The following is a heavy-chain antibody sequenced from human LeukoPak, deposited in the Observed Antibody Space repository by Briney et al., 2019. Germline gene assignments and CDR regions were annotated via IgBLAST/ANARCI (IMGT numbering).Heavy chain of an antibody. V-gene: IGHV1-18*01. Sequence: GASVKVSCKASGYTFTDYAISWVRQSPGQGLEWMGWISAYNGDTNYAQKLQGRITMTMEKSTNTAYMEVRGLTSDDTAVYFCAREPRLRWFGELPIDYWGQGTLITVSS. J-gene: IGHJ4*02. CDR2: ISAYNGDT. CDR1: GYTFTDYA. CDR3: AREPRLRWFGELPIDY. D-gene: IGHD3-10*01.